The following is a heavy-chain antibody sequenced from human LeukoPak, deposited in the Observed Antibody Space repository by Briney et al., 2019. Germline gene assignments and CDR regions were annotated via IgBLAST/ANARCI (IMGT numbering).Heavy chain of an antibody. V-gene: IGHV3-20*04. CDR3: ARRRVTFVRGVDITSYYFDY. D-gene: IGHD3-10*01. J-gene: IGHJ4*02. Sequence: GGSLRLSCAASGFTFDDYGMSWVRQVPGKGLEGVSGINWNGGSTGYTDSVKGRFTIFRDNAKNSLYLQMNSLRAEDTALYSCARRRVTFVRGVDITSYYFDYWGQGTLVTVSS. CDR2: INWNGGST. CDR1: GFTFDDYG.